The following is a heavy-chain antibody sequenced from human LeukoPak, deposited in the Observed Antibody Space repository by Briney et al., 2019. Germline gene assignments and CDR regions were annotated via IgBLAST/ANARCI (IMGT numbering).Heavy chain of an antibody. D-gene: IGHD5-12*01. CDR1: GYTLTNHY. J-gene: IGHJ4*02. V-gene: IGHV1-46*01. Sequence: ASVKVSCKASGYTLTNHYIHWVRQAPGQGLEWMGIMNPSGGSTSYPQKFQGRVTMTRDTSTSTVYMELSSLRSEDTAVYYCARDRASGGYVTFDYWGQGTLVTVSS. CDR2: MNPSGGST. CDR3: ARDRASGGYVTFDY.